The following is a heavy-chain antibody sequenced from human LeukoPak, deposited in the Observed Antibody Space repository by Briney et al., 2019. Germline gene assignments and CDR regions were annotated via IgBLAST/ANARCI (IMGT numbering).Heavy chain of an antibody. D-gene: IGHD5-24*01. Sequence: GASVKVSCKASGYTFTGYYMHWVRQAPGQGLEWMGWINPNSGGTNYAQKFQGRVTMTRDTSISTAYMELSRLRSDDTAVYYCATDRQLEMATTRSFDYWGQGTLVTVSS. V-gene: IGHV1-2*02. CDR1: GYTFTGYY. J-gene: IGHJ4*02. CDR3: ATDRQLEMATTRSFDY. CDR2: INPNSGGT.